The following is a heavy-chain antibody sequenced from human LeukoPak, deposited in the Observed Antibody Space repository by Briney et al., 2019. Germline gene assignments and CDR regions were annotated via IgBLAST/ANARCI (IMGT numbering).Heavy chain of an antibody. CDR1: GFTFSSYA. D-gene: IGHD2-21*01. Sequence: PGGSLRLSCAASGFTFSSYAMSWVRQAPGKGLEWVSAIMSSGGSTFYADSVRGRLTISRDNSNYTLYLQMNSLRAEDTDIYCCAKSNSWVDNWGHGALATVSS. J-gene: IGHJ4*03. CDR2: IMSSGGST. V-gene: IGHV3-23*01. CDR3: AKSNSWVDN.